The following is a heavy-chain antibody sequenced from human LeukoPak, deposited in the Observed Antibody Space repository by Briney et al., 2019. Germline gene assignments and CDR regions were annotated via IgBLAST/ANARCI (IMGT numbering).Heavy chain of an antibody. J-gene: IGHJ4*02. CDR3: ARGNSDRFPPYMDY. V-gene: IGHV4-39*07. D-gene: IGHD2-21*01. Sequence: SETLSLTCSVSGGSISSSSYYWGWIRQPPGKGLEWIGSINYSGSTYYKPSLKSRVTISVDTSKNQISLRLSSVTAADTAIYYCARGNSDRFPPYMDYWGQGILVIVSS. CDR1: GGSISSSSYY. CDR2: INYSGST.